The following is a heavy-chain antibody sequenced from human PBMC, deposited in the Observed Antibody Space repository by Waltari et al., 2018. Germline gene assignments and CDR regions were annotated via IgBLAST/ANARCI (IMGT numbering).Heavy chain of an antibody. CDR3: ARAGLLGAFDV. J-gene: IGHJ3*01. CDR1: GFTFSRSW. V-gene: IGHV3-74*03. Sequence: EVQLVESGGGLVQPGGSLRLSCAASGFTFSRSWIHWVRQFPGKGLMWVSRINKDGSSTVYADSVKGRFTISRDDAKNTVSLQVNNLSAEDTALYYCARAGLLGAFDVWGQGTMVTVSS. D-gene: IGHD2-15*01. CDR2: INKDGSST.